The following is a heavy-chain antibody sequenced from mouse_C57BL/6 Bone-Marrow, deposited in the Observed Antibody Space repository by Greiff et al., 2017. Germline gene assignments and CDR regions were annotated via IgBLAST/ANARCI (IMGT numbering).Heavy chain of an antibody. V-gene: IGHV1-11*01. J-gene: IGHJ4*01. D-gene: IGHD1-1*01. CDR1: GYTFTDHF. Sequence: VQLQQSGAELASPGASVTLSCKASGYTFTDHFMNWVKKRPGQGLEWIGRIHPLNGDTNYNQKFMGKATFSVDRSSSTVYMVLNSLTSENPAEYYCGSSRSVMDNWGQGTSVTVSS. CDR3: GSSRSVMDN. CDR2: IHPLNGDT.